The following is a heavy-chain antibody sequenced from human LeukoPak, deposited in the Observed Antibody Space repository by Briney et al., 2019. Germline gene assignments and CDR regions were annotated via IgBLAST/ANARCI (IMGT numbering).Heavy chain of an antibody. J-gene: IGHJ4*02. Sequence: PGGSLRLSCAASGFTFSSYAMSWVRQAPGKGLEWVSAISGSGGSTYYADSVKGRFTISRDNSKNTLYLQMNSLRAEDTAVYYCAEDPSGSPDYFDYWGQGTLVTVSS. CDR2: ISGSGGST. V-gene: IGHV3-23*01. D-gene: IGHD1-26*01. CDR3: AEDPSGSPDYFDY. CDR1: GFTFSSYA.